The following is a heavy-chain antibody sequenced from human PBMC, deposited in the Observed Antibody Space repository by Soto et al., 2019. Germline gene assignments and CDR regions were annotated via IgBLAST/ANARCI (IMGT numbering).Heavy chain of an antibody. CDR3: ARRGSGWNYDY. Sequence: ASVKVSCKASGYTFTNHPVHWVRQAPGQRLEWMAWIIVGDGGTKYSQKFQGRVTLTRDTSASTVYMELTSLTSEDTAVYYCARRGSGWNYDYWGQGTLVTVSS. CDR2: IIVGDGGT. CDR1: GYTFTNHP. D-gene: IGHD6-19*01. V-gene: IGHV1-3*01. J-gene: IGHJ4*02.